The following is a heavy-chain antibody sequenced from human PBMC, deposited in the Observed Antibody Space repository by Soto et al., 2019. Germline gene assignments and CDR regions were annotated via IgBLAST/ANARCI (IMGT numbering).Heavy chain of an antibody. Sequence: GGSLRLSCAASGFTFSSYAMSWVRQAPGKELEWVSAISGSGGSTYYADSVKGRFTISRDNSKNTLYLQMNSLRAEDTAVYYCAKGWSGPIAVAGIDYWGQGTLVTVSS. D-gene: IGHD6-19*01. CDR3: AKGWSGPIAVAGIDY. CDR1: GFTFSSYA. J-gene: IGHJ4*02. V-gene: IGHV3-23*01. CDR2: ISGSGGST.